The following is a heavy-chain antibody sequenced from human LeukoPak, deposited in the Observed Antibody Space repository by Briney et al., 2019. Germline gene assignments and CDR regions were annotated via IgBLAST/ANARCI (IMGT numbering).Heavy chain of an antibody. Sequence: GESLKISCKGSGYTFTNYWIGWVRQMPGKGLEWMGIIYPGDSDTRYSPSFKGQVTISADRSISIAYLQWSSLKASDSAMYYCARRGSGWCPFDYWGQGTLVTVSS. CDR2: IYPGDSDT. D-gene: IGHD6-19*01. V-gene: IGHV5-51*01. CDR3: ARRGSGWCPFDY. J-gene: IGHJ4*02. CDR1: GYTFTNYW.